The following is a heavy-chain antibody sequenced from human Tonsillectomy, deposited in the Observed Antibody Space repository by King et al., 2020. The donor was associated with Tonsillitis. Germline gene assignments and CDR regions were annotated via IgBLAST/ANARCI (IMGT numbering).Heavy chain of an antibody. J-gene: IGHJ4*02. CDR2: VETKTGYT. Sequence: VQLVESGAEVKKPGASVKVSCKASGYTFTRYYIKWVRQGTGQGLEWMGWVETKTGYTGYEQKVKGRVTFTRDTPITTAYMGLSSLRSEDTAVYYCARVGYYGSESYSSAFDYWGQGTLVTVSS. CDR1: GYTFTRYY. V-gene: IGHV1-8*01. D-gene: IGHD3-10*01. CDR3: ARVGYYGSESYSSAFDY.